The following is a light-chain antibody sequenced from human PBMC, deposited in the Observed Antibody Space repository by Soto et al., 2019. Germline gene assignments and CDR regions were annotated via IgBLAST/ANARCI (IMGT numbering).Light chain of an antibody. CDR2: AAS. V-gene: IGKV1-39*01. Sequence: DIQMTQSPSSLSASVGDRVTITCRASQSISSYLNWYQQKPGKAPKLLIYAASSLQSGVPSRFSGSGSGTDFTLTISSLQPEDFATYYCQQSYSTPPLTCGGG. CDR1: QSISSY. CDR3: QQSYSTPPLT. J-gene: IGKJ4*01.